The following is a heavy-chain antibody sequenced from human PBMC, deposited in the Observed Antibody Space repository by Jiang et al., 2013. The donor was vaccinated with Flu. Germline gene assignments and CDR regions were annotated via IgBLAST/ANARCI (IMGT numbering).Heavy chain of an antibody. CDR3: ARLAVYQLLFDYYYGMDV. CDR2: IYYSGST. CDR1: GGSISSYY. Sequence: GPGLVKPSETLSLTCTVSGGSISSYYWSWIRQPPGKGLEWIGYIYYSGSTNYNPSLKSRVTISVDTSKNQFSLKLSSVTAADTAVYYCARLAVYQLLFDYYYGMDVWGQGT. J-gene: IGHJ6*02. V-gene: IGHV4-59*01. D-gene: IGHD2-2*01.